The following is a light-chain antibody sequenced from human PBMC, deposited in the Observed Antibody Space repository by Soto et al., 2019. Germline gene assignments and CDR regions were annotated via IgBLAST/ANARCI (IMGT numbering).Light chain of an antibody. CDR2: GNS. CDR1: SSNIGAGFD. V-gene: IGLV1-40*01. J-gene: IGLJ3*02. CDR3: QSYDSNSWV. Sequence: QSVLTKPPSVSGAPGQGGTISCTGRSSNIGAGFDVHWYQQLPGAAPKLLIFGNSNRPSGVPDRFSASKSGTSASLAITGLQPEDEADYYGQSYDSNSWVFGGGTKLTVL.